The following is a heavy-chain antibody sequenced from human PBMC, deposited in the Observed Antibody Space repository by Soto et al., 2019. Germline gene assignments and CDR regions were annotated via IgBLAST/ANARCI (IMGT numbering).Heavy chain of an antibody. D-gene: IGHD2-8*01. Sequence: EVQLLESGGGLVQPGGSLRLSCAVSGLSFSSYAMSWVRQAPGKGLEWVSIISGNGDTTYYADSVKGRFTISRDNSKNTLYLQMNSLRAGDTAVYFCAKDIARLVVPATPHYDYWGQGTLVTVSS. CDR2: ISGNGDTT. CDR3: AKDIARLVVPATPHYDY. CDR1: GLSFSSYA. J-gene: IGHJ4*02. V-gene: IGHV3-23*01.